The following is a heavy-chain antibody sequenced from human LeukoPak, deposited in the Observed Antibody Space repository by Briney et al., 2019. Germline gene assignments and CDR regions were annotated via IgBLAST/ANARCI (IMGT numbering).Heavy chain of an antibody. CDR3: ARDSSGWYLFDY. Sequence: SETLSLNCTVSGGSVSSSSYYWGWIRQPPGKGLEWIGSIYYSGSTYYNPSLKSRVTISVDTSKNQFSLKLSSVTAADTAVYYCARDSSGWYLFDYWGQGTLVTVSS. V-gene: IGHV4-39*02. D-gene: IGHD6-19*01. CDR2: IYYSGST. J-gene: IGHJ4*02. CDR1: GGSVSSSSYY.